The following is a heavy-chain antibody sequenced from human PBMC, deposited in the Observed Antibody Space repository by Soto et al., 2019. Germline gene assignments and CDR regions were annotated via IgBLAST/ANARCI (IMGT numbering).Heavy chain of an antibody. Sequence: GGSLRLSCAASGFMFSIYEMNWVRQAPGKGLEWVSYISSGGINIHYADSVKGRFTISRDNAKNSLYLQMDNLRAEDTAVYYCARDHPNRNYGTCFDYWGQGTPVTVSS. CDR1: GFMFSIYE. J-gene: IGHJ4*02. D-gene: IGHD1-7*01. CDR2: ISSGGINI. V-gene: IGHV3-48*03. CDR3: ARDHPNRNYGTCFDY.